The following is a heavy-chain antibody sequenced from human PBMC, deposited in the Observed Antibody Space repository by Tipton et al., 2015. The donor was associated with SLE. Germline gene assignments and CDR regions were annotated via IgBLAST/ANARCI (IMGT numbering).Heavy chain of an antibody. CDR3: ARENMYYFDSTGYSTFDY. V-gene: IGHV4-59*01. J-gene: IGHJ4*02. CDR2: VFYSGST. CDR1: GGSINNYY. Sequence: TLSLTCTVSGGSINNYYWSLIRQTPGKGLEWIGNVFYSGSTHYNPSLKSRVIMSVDTSKNEFSLKVSSVTAADTAVYYCARENMYYFDSTGYSTFDYWGQGTLVTVSS. D-gene: IGHD3-22*01.